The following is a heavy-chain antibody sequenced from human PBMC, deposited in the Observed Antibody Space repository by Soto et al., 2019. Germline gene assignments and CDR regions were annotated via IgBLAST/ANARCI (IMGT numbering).Heavy chain of an antibody. CDR1: GGSISSSSYY. CDR3: ARQLIVVVPDAFDI. Sequence: SETLSLTCTVSGGSISSSSYYWGWIRQPPGKGLEWIGGIYYSGSTYYNPSLKSRVTISVDTSKNQFSLKLSSVTAADTAVYYCARQLIVVVPDAFDIWGQGTMVTVSS. D-gene: IGHD3-22*01. J-gene: IGHJ3*02. V-gene: IGHV4-39*01. CDR2: IYYSGST.